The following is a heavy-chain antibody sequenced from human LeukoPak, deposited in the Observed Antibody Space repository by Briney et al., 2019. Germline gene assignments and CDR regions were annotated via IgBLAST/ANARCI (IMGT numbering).Heavy chain of an antibody. Sequence: GASVKVSCTASGYTFTGYYIHWVRQAPGQGLEWLGWINPNSGGTTYAQKFQGWVTMTMDTSISTAHLELNRLRSDDTAVYYCARMGYCSSTSCYMEEPDYWGQGTLVTVSS. CDR3: ARMGYCSSTSCYMEEPDY. V-gene: IGHV1-2*04. CDR1: GYTFTGYY. J-gene: IGHJ4*02. D-gene: IGHD2-2*02. CDR2: INPNSGGT.